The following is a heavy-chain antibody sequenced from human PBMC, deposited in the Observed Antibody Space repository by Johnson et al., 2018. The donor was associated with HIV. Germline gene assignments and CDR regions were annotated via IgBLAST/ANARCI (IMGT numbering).Heavy chain of an antibody. J-gene: IGHJ3*01. D-gene: IGHD1-1*01. Sequence: QVQLVESGGGVVQPGRSLRLSCAASGFTFSSYGMHWVRQAPGKGLEWVAVIWYDGSNKYYADSVKGRFTISRDNAKNTMFVQMNSLRAEDTAVYYCARSGPNWAFDFWGQGTMVTVSS. CDR3: ARSGPNWAFDF. V-gene: IGHV3-33*01. CDR2: IWYDGSNK. CDR1: GFTFSSYG.